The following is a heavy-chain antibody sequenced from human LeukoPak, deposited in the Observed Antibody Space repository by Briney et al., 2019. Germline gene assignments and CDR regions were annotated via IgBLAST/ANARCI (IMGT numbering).Heavy chain of an antibody. Sequence: GGSLRLSCAASGFTFSSYSMNWVRQAPGKGLEWISFVSISSGTIYYADSVKGRFRISRDNAKSSLDLEMNSLRAEDTAVYYCARAMSTFGGVRNYFDSWGQGTLVTVSS. J-gene: IGHJ4*02. V-gene: IGHV3-48*04. CDR3: ARAMSTFGGVRNYFDS. CDR1: GFTFSSYS. CDR2: VSISSGTI. D-gene: IGHD3-16*01.